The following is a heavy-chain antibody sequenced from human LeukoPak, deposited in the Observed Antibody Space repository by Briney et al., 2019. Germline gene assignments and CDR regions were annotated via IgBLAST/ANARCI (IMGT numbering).Heavy chain of an antibody. V-gene: IGHV3-48*04. CDR3: ARGYYYGMDV. CDR2: ISSSGSTI. CDR1: GFTFSGYS. Sequence: GGSLRLSCAASGFTFSGYSMNWVRQAPGKGLEWVSYISSSGSTIYYADSVKGRFTISRDNAKNSLYLQMNSLRAEDTAVYYCARGYYYGMDVWGQGTTVTVSS. J-gene: IGHJ6*02.